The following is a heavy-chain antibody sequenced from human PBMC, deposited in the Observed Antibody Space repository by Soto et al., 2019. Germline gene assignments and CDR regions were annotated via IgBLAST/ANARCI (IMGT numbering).Heavy chain of an antibody. V-gene: IGHV3-23*01. D-gene: IGHD3-10*01. CDR2: ISGSGGST. J-gene: IGHJ4*02. CDR1: GFTFSGYA. CDR3: AKAPLSGVVPGLDY. Sequence: GGSLRLSCAASGFTFSGYAMSWVRQAPGKGLEWVSAISGSGGSTYYADSVKGRFTISRDNSKNTLYLQMNSLRAEGTAVYYCAKAPLSGVVPGLDYWGQGTLVTVSS.